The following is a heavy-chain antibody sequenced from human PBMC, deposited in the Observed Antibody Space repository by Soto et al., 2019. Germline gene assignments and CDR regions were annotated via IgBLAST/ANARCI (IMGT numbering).Heavy chain of an antibody. J-gene: IGHJ4*02. V-gene: IGHV1-69*06. CDR2: IIPIFGTA. Sequence: SVRVSCKASGGTFSSYAISWVRQAPGQGLEWMGGIIPIFGTANYAQKFQGRVTITADKSTSTAYMELSSLRSEDTAVYYCATGLNSGSYQVIDYWGQGTLVTVSS. CDR1: GGTFSSYA. D-gene: IGHD1-26*01. CDR3: ATGLNSGSYQVIDY.